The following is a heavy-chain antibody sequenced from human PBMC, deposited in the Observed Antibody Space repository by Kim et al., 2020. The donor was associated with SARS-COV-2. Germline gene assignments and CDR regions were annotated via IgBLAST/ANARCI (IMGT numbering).Heavy chain of an antibody. CDR3: ARDSRYGSGSTYGMDV. CDR1: GYTFTSYG. CDR2: ISAYNGNT. J-gene: IGHJ6*02. V-gene: IGHV1-18*04. D-gene: IGHD3-10*01. Sequence: ASVKVSCKASGYTFTSYGISWVRQAPGQGLEWMGWISAYNGNTNYAQKLQGRVTMTTDTSTSTAYMELRSLRSDDTAVYYCARDSRYGSGSTYGMDVWGQGTTVTVSS.